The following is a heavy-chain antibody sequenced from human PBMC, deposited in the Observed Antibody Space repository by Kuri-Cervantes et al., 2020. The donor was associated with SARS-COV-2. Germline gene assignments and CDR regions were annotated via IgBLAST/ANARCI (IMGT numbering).Heavy chain of an antibody. Sequence: GGSLRLSCAASGFTFSSYGMHWVRQAPGKGLEWVAVIWCDGSNKYYADSVKGRFTLSRDNTKNMLFLQVNRLRAEDTAVYYCVRDGGNWIFDYWGQGTLVTVSS. CDR1: GFTFSSYG. CDR3: VRDGGNWIFDY. J-gene: IGHJ4*02. CDR2: IWCDGSNK. V-gene: IGHV3-33*01. D-gene: IGHD1-1*01.